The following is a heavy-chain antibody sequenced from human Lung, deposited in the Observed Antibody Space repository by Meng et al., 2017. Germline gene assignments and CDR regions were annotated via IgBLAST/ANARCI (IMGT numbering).Heavy chain of an antibody. D-gene: IGHD4-11*01. CDR2: INHSGST. V-gene: IGHV4-34*01. CDR1: GGSFSDYY. CDR3: ARGPTTMAHDFDY. J-gene: IGHJ4*02. Sequence: GQLQQWGAGLLKPSETLSLTCVVSGGSFSDYYWSWIRQPPGKGPEWIGEINHSGSTNYNPSLESRATISVDTSQNNLSLKLSSVTAADSAVYYCARGPTTMAHDFDYWGQGTLVTVSS.